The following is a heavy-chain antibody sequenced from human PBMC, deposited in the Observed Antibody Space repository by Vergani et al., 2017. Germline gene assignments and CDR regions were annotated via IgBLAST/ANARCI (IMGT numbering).Heavy chain of an antibody. CDR2: ISAYNGNT. CDR1: GSTFTSYG. V-gene: IGHV1-18*01. D-gene: IGHD4-23*01. Sequence: QVQLVQSGAEVKKPGASVKVSCKASGSTFTSYGISWLQQAPGQGLEWMGGISAYNGNTNYAQKLQGRVTMTTDTSTSTAYMELRSLRSDDTAVYYCARDRLYGGNSPFDYWGQGTLVTVSS. CDR3: ARDRLYGGNSPFDY. J-gene: IGHJ4*02.